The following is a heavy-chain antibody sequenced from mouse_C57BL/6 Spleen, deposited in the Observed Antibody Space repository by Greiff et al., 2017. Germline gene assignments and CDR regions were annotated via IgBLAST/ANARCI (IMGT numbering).Heavy chain of an antibody. V-gene: IGHV1-78*01. CDR1: GYTFTDHT. CDR3: ARWRTYYFYY. J-gene: IGHJ2*01. CDR2: IYPRDGST. Sequence: QVQLQQSEAELVKPGASVQISCKASGYTFTDHTIHWMKQRPEQGLEWIGYIYPRDGSTKYNEKFKGKATLTADKSSSTAYMQLNSLTSADSAVYVGARWRTYYFYYWGQGTTLTVSS.